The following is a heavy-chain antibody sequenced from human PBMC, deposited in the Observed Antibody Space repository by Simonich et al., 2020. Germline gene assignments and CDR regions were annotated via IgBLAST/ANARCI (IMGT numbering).Heavy chain of an antibody. CDR1: GFTFSSYS. CDR3: ARDTSYYGSGSYYFDY. Sequence: GGGLVKPGGSLRLSCEASGFTFSSYSMNWVRQAPGKGLEWVSSISSSSSYIYYADSVKGRFTISRDNAKNSLYLQMNSLRAEDTAVYYCARDTSYYGSGSYYFDYWGQGTLVTVSS. J-gene: IGHJ4*02. V-gene: IGHV3-21*01. D-gene: IGHD3-10*01. CDR2: ISSSSSYI.